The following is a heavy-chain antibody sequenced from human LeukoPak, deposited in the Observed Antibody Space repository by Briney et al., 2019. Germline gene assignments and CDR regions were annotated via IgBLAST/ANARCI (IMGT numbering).Heavy chain of an antibody. CDR3: AHSTYYDILTGYDTRYYYYGMDV. D-gene: IGHD3-9*01. V-gene: IGHV2-5*01. J-gene: IGHJ6*02. CDR1: GSAFGNVGGG. Sequence: KVSGPSLLTPKPPHTLTGTSSGSAFGNVGGGVCWIRQAPRKALEWHALMYSSDDKCYSPSLKSRLTITKDTSKNQVVLTMTNMDPVDTATYYCAHSTYYDILTGYDTRYYYYGMDVWGQGTTVTVSS. CDR2: MYSSDDK.